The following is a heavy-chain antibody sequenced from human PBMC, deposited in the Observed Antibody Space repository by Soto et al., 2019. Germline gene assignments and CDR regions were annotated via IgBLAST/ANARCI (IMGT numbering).Heavy chain of an antibody. V-gene: IGHV4-34*01. D-gene: IGHD3-22*01. Sequence: PSETLSLTCAVYGGSFSGYYWSWIRQPPGKGLEWIGEINHSGSTNYNPSLKSRVTISVDTSKNQFSLKLSSVTAADTAVYYCARKMPTMIVVVIQNWFDPCGQRTLVTVSS. CDR2: INHSGST. CDR1: GGSFSGYY. CDR3: ARKMPTMIVVVIQNWFDP. J-gene: IGHJ5*02.